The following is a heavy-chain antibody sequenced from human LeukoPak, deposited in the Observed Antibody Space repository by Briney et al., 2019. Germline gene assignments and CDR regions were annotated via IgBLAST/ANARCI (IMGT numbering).Heavy chain of an antibody. CDR1: GDSISSGDYY. J-gene: IGHJ4*02. CDR2: IYTSGST. Sequence: SQTLSLTCTVSGDSISSGDYYWSWIRQPAGKGLEWIGRIYTSGSTNYNPSLKSRVTMSVDTSKNQFSLKLSSVTAADTAVYYCARDTYYCDSSGRRFDYWGQGTLVTVSS. CDR3: ARDTYYCDSSGRRFDY. V-gene: IGHV4-61*02. D-gene: IGHD3-22*01.